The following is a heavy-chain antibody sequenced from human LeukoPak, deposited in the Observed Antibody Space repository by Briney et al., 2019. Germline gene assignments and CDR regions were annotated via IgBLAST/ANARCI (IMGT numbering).Heavy chain of an antibody. Sequence: GGSLRLSCAASGFTFSSYAMSWVRHATGKGLEWVSGICTAGDPYYPDSVKGRFTITRENAKNSLYLQMNSLKAGDTAVYYCVRAGTGWSYFDYWGQGTLVTVSS. V-gene: IGHV3-13*05. CDR1: GFTFSSYA. J-gene: IGHJ4*02. CDR3: VRAGTGWSYFDY. CDR2: ICTAGDP. D-gene: IGHD6-19*01.